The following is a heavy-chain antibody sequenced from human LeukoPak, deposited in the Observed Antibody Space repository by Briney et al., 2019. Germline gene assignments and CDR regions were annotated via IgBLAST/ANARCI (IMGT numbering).Heavy chain of an antibody. J-gene: IGHJ4*02. CDR3: ARRYSYGYGGPDY. V-gene: IGHV3-66*04. D-gene: IGHD5-18*01. CDR1: GFTVSSNY. CDR2: IYSGGST. Sequence: GGSLRLSCAASGFTVSSNYMSWVRQAPGKGLEWVSVIYSGGSTHYADSVKGRFTISRDNSKNTLYLQMNSLRAEDTAVYYCARRYSYGYGGPDYWGQGTLVTVSS.